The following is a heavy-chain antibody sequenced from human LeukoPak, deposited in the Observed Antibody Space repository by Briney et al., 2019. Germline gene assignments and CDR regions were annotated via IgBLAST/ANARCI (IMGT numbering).Heavy chain of an antibody. J-gene: IGHJ4*02. D-gene: IGHD7-27*01. CDR2: INGHGSEI. CDR1: GFTFSMSW. V-gene: IGHV3-7*01. Sequence: GGSLRLSCAASGFTFSMSWMTWVRQAPGKGLEWVASINGHGSEIHYVDSVKGRFTISRDNAKDSLYLQMNSLTAEDTAMYYCARDHRWGFDYWGRGTLVTVSS. CDR3: ARDHRWGFDY.